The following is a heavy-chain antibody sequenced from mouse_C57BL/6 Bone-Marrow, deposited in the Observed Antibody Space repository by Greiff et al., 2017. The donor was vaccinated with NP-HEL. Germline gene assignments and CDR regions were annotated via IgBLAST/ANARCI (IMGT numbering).Heavy chain of an antibody. Sequence: VQLQQSGPELVKPGASVKISCKASGYAFSSSWMNWVKQRPGKGLEWIGRIYPGDGDANYNGKFKGKATLTADKSSITAYMQLSSLTSEDSAVYFCACYYDYDGFAYWGQGTLVTVSA. CDR3: ACYYDYDGFAY. CDR1: GYAFSSSW. D-gene: IGHD2-4*01. J-gene: IGHJ3*01. CDR2: IYPGDGDA. V-gene: IGHV1-82*01.